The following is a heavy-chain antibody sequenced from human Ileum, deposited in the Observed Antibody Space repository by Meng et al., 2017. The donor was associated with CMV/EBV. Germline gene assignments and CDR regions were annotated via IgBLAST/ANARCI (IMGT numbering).Heavy chain of an antibody. J-gene: IGHJ3*02. D-gene: IGHD5-24*01. Sequence: GGSLRLSCAASGFTFSSYTMNWVRQAPGKGLEWVSSIRSSGNYIFYADSVRGRFTISRDNAKNSLYLQMNSLRAEDTAVYYCARTHRGERAFDIWGQGTMVTVSS. CDR2: IRSSGNYI. V-gene: IGHV3-21*01. CDR1: GFTFSSYT. CDR3: ARTHRGERAFDI.